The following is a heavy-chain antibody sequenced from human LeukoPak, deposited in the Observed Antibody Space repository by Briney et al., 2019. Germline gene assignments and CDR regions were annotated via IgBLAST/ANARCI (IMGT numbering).Heavy chain of an antibody. V-gene: IGHV3-53*01. CDR1: GFTVSTSY. CDR3: ARGYSSGWPDF. CDR2: IYGGGST. J-gene: IGHJ4*02. Sequence: GGSLRLSCAASGFTVSTSYMNWVRQAPGKGLEWVSVIYGGGSTYYADSVRGRFTISRDNSENTLYLQMNSLRAEDTAVYFCARGYSSGWPDFWGQGTLVTVSS. D-gene: IGHD6-25*01.